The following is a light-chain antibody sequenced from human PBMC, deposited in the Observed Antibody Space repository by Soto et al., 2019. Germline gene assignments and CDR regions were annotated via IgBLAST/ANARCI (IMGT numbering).Light chain of an antibody. CDR3: SSYTSSSTLWV. J-gene: IGLJ3*02. CDR2: DVS. CDR1: SSNVGGYNY. V-gene: IGLV2-14*01. Sequence: QSALTQPASVSGSPGQSITISCTGTSSNVGGYNYVSWYQQHPGKAPKLMIYDVSNRPSGVSNRFSGSKSGNTASLTIPGLQAEDEADYYCSSYTSSSTLWVFGGGTKLTVL.